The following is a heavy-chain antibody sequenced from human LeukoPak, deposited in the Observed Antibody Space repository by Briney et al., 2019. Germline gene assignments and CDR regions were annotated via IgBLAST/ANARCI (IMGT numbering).Heavy chain of an antibody. V-gene: IGHV3-23*01. J-gene: IGHJ5*02. Sequence: GRSLRLSCAASGFTFSSYAMSWVRQAPGKGLEWVSAISGSGGSTYYADSVKGRFTISRDNSKNTLYLQMNSLRAEDTAVYYCAKDPDSSGWYGWFDPWGQGTLVTVSS. CDR2: ISGSGGST. D-gene: IGHD6-19*01. CDR3: AKDPDSSGWYGWFDP. CDR1: GFTFSSYA.